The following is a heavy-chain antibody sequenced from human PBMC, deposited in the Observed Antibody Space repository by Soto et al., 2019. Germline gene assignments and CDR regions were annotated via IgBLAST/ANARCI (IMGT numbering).Heavy chain of an antibody. Sequence: VQLVQSGAEVKMPGASVKVSCKASGYTFTGYYMHWLRQAPGQGLEWMGWINPNSGGTNYAQKFQGRVTMTRDTSISTAYMELSRVRSDDTAVYYCARARGDYDESENWGQGTLLTVSS. V-gene: IGHV1-2*02. CDR2: INPNSGGT. D-gene: IGHD4-17*01. J-gene: IGHJ4*02. CDR3: ARARGDYDESEN. CDR1: GYTFTGYY.